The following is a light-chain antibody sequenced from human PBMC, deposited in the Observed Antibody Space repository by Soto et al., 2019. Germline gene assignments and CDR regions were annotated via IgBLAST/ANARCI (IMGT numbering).Light chain of an antibody. CDR1: SSDVGGYNY. CDR2: DVS. CDR3: SSYTSSSTPCYV. J-gene: IGLJ1*01. Sequence: QSALTQPASVSGSPGQSITISCTGTSSDVGGYNYVSWYQQHPGKAPKLMIYDVSNRTSGVSNRFSGSKSGNTASLTISGLQAEDEADYYCSSYTSSSTPCYVFGTGTKLTVL. V-gene: IGLV2-14*01.